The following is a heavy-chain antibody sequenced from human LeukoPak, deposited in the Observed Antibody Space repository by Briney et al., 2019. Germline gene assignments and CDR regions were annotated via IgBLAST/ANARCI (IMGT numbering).Heavy chain of an antibody. CDR3: ARDPPGVRYGRPIFDF. CDR2: INPNSGGT. Sequence: GASVKVSCKASGYTFTDYYMHWVRQAPGQGLEWMGWINPNSGGTNYAQKFQGRVTMTRDKSISTAYVELYSLRSDDTAVYYCARDPPGVRYGRPIFDFWGQGTLVTVSS. J-gene: IGHJ4*02. D-gene: IGHD2-8*01. V-gene: IGHV1-2*02. CDR1: GYTFTDYY.